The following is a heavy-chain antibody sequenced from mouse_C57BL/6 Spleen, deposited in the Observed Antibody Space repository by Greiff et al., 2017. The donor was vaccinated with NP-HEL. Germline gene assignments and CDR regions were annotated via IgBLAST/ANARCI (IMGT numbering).Heavy chain of an antibody. J-gene: IGHJ4*01. CDR2: IDPSDSET. Sequence: VQLQQSGAELVRPGSSVKLSCKASGYTFTSYWMHWVKQRPIQGLEWIGNIDPSDSETHYNQKFKDKATLTVDKSSSTAYMQLSSLTSEDSAVYYCARSSNPYAMDYWGQGTSVTVSS. V-gene: IGHV1-52*01. CDR3: ARSSNPYAMDY. D-gene: IGHD2-5*01. CDR1: GYTFTSYW.